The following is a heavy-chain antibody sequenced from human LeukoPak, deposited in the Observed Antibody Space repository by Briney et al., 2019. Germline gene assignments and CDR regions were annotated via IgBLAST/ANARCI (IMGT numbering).Heavy chain of an antibody. V-gene: IGHV1-46*01. Sequence: ASVTVSCKASGYTFTSYYMHWVRQAPGQGLEWMGIINPSGGSTSYAQKFQGRVTMTRDTSTSTVYMELSSLRSEDTAVYYCARAPRMVHFDYWGQGTLVTVSS. CDR1: GYTFTSYY. CDR2: INPSGGST. D-gene: IGHD6-13*01. CDR3: ARAPRMVHFDY. J-gene: IGHJ4*02.